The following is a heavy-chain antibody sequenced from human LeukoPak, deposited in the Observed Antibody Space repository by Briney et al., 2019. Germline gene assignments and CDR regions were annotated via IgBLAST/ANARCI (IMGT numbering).Heavy chain of an antibody. J-gene: IGHJ4*02. V-gene: IGHV3-15*01. CDR1: GFTFSNGW. CDR2: IKSKSERGTT. D-gene: IGHD2-2*02. Sequence: PGGTLRLSCAASGFTFSNGWMSWVRQAPAKGLEWVGRIKSKSERGTTDYAAPVKGRFTISRDGSTNTVYLHMNSLKTEDTAVYFCTSNLYCSTSSCYTLDNWGQGTLVAVSP. CDR3: TSNLYCSTSSCYTLDN.